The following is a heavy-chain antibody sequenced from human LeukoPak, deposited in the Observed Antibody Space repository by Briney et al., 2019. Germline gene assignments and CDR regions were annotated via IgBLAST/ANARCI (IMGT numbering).Heavy chain of an antibody. CDR3: AGLRSNYFYYYMDV. J-gene: IGHJ6*03. Sequence: ASVKVSCTVSEYTLTELSMHWVRQAPGKGLEWMGGFDPENGETIYAQEFQGRLTVTEDTSTDTAYMELSGLKSEDTAVYYCAGLRSNYFYYYMDVWGKGTTVTVSS. CDR1: EYTLTELS. D-gene: IGHD3-10*01. V-gene: IGHV1-24*01. CDR2: FDPENGET.